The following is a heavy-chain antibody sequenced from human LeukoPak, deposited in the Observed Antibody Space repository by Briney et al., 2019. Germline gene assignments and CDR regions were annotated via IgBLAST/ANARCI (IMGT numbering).Heavy chain of an antibody. CDR3: ARGQAVVVAATTGDIDY. CDR2: ISYDGSNK. J-gene: IGHJ4*02. D-gene: IGHD2-15*01. V-gene: IGHV3-30-3*01. Sequence: GGSLRLSCAASGFTFSSYAMHWVRQAPGKGLEWVAVISYDGSNKYYADSVKGRFTISRDNSKNTLYLQMNSLRAEDTAVYYCARGQAVVVAATTGDIDYWGQETLVTVSS. CDR1: GFTFSSYA.